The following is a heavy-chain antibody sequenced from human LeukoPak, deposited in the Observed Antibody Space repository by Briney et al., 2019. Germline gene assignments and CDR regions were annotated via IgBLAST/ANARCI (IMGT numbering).Heavy chain of an antibody. V-gene: IGHV1-2*02. CDR2: INPNSGGT. D-gene: IGHD2-2*01. CDR1: GYTFTGYY. Sequence: ASVTVSCKASGYTFTGYYMHWVRQAPGQGLEWMGWINPNSGGTNYEQKFQGRVTMTRDTSISTAYMELSRLRSDDTAVYYCARGDCSSTSCRDNWFDPWGQGTLVTVSS. CDR3: ARGDCSSTSCRDNWFDP. J-gene: IGHJ5*02.